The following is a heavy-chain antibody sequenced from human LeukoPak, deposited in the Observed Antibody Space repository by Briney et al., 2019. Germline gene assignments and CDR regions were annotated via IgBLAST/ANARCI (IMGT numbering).Heavy chain of an antibody. CDR3: ARGKWLDY. Sequence: GGSLRLSCVDSEFIFSTYEMNWVRQAPGKGLEWVSFISSSGSTIYYVDSVQSRFTISRDNAKNSLFLQMNSLRAEDTAVYYCARGKWLDYWGQGTLVTVSS. V-gene: IGHV3-48*03. CDR1: EFIFSTYE. J-gene: IGHJ4*02. CDR2: ISSSGSTI. D-gene: IGHD3-22*01.